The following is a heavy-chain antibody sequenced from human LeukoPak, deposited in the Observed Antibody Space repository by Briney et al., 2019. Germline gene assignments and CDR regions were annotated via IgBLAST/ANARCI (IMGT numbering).Heavy chain of an antibody. CDR3: ARDLYYFGSGSYVPGLPDS. D-gene: IGHD3-10*01. V-gene: IGHV3-48*03. CDR1: GFTFSIYE. J-gene: IGHJ4*02. Sequence: GGSLRLSCAASGFTFSIYEMNWVRQAPGKGLEWVAYICSRSSYIYYADSVRGRFTISRDNAKSSVFLQMNSLRAEDTAVYYCARDLYYFGSGSYVPGLPDSWGQGTLVTVSS. CDR2: ICSRSSYI.